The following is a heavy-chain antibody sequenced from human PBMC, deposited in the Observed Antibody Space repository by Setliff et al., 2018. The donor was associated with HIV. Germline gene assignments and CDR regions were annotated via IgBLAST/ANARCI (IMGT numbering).Heavy chain of an antibody. CDR2: IFPGGAT. D-gene: IGHD5-12*01. CDR1: GVSISSYY. J-gene: IGHJ4*02. Sequence: PSETLSLTCSVSGVSISSYYWSWIWHSPGKGLEWIGIIFPGGATNYNPSLTSRVTISVDTSKNHPFLKLTSVTTADTAVYFCAKSSPSIGYITDCWGQGAPVTVSS. V-gene: IGHV4-59*01. CDR3: AKSSPSIGYITDC.